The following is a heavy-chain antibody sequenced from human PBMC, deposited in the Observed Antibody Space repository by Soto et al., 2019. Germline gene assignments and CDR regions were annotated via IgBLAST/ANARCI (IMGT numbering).Heavy chain of an antibody. Sequence: PSETLSLTCTVSGGSISSGDYYWSWIRQPPGKGLEWIGYIYYSGSTYYDPSLKSRVTISVDTSKNQFSLKLSSVTAADTAVYYCARARGITMVRGTSEFDYWGQGTLVTVSS. V-gene: IGHV4-30-4*01. CDR3: ARARGITMVRGTSEFDY. CDR2: IYYSGST. CDR1: GGSISSGDYY. J-gene: IGHJ4*02. D-gene: IGHD3-10*01.